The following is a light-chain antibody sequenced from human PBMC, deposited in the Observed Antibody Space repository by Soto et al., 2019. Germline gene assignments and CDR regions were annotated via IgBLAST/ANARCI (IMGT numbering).Light chain of an antibody. Sequence: IQMTQSPSSLSASVGDRVTLTCRASQSISNYLNWYQQKPGKAPKLLIFAASSLQSGVPLRFSGSGSGTDYTLTTSSLQPEDYATYYCHQHYSTYRSFGGGTKVEIK. V-gene: IGKV1-39*01. CDR3: HQHYSTYRS. CDR2: AAS. CDR1: QSISNY. J-gene: IGKJ4*02.